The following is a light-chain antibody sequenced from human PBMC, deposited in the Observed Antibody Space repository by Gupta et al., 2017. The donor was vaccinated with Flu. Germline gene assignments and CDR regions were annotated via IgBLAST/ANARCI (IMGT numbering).Light chain of an antibody. CDR3: QQYFTSPWT. CDR2: NAS. V-gene: IGKV3-20*01. Sequence: EIVLTQSPGTLSLSPGERTTLSCRASQSISSGYFAWYQQKPGQAPRLLIYNASNRATGIPDRFSGSGSGTDFTLTISRLEPEDFAVYYCQQYFTSPWTFGQGTKVEIK. J-gene: IGKJ1*01. CDR1: QSISSGY.